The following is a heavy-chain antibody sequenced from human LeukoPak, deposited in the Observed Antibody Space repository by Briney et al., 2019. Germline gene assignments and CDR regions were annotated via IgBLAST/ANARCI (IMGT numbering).Heavy chain of an antibody. D-gene: IGHD3-3*01. V-gene: IGHV3-48*01. CDR3: ATPYYDFWSGYYAPRYMDV. CDR1: GFTFSSYS. J-gene: IGHJ6*03. CDR2: ISSSSSTI. Sequence: PGGSLRLSCAASGFTFSSYSMNWVRQAPGKGLEWVSYISSSSSTIYYADSVKGRFTISRDNAKNSLYLQMNSLRAEDTAVYYCATPYYDFWSGYYAPRYMDVWGKGTTVTVSS.